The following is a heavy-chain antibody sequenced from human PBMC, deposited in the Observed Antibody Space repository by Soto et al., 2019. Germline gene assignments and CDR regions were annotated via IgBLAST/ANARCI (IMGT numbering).Heavy chain of an antibody. CDR1: GGSFSGYY. D-gene: IGHD2-15*01. J-gene: IGHJ6*04. CDR3: ARDDFLVVEAPAYSYYYGMDV. CDR2: INHSGST. Sequence: SETLSLTCAVYGGSFSGYYWSWIRQPPGKGLEWIGEINHSGSTNYNPSLKSRVTISVDTSKNQFSLKLSSVTAADTAVYYCARDDFLVVEAPAYSYYYGMDVWGKGPRVTVP. V-gene: IGHV4-34*01.